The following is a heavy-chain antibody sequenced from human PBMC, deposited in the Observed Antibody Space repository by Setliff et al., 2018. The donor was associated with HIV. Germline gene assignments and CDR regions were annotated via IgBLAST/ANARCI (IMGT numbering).Heavy chain of an antibody. J-gene: IGHJ4*02. CDR1: GDTLSIHP. CDR2: IIPFHGTV. V-gene: IGHV1-69*10. D-gene: IGHD2-21*02. CDR3: AKLYCAGACYSSDWDFFDY. Sequence: ASVKVSCKTSGDTLSIHPMSWVRQTPGQGLEWLGGIIPFHGTVNYAPKFRGRVSITTDKLLTIAYLDLNSLRAEDTALYYCAKLYCAGACYSSDWDFFDYWGQGTLVTVSS.